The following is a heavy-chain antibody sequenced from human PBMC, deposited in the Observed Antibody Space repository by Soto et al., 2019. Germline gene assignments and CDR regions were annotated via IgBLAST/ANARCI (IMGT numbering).Heavy chain of an antibody. CDR2: IYSGGST. CDR3: ARDGGLLWFGESGGMDV. CDR1: GFTVSSNY. Sequence: EVPLVESGGGLVQPGGSLRLSCAASGFTVSSNYMSWVRQAPGKGLEWVSVIYSGGSTYYADSVKGRFTISRDNSKNTLYLQMNSLRAEDTAVYYCARDGGLLWFGESGGMDVWGQGTTVTVSS. J-gene: IGHJ6*02. V-gene: IGHV3-66*01. D-gene: IGHD3-10*01.